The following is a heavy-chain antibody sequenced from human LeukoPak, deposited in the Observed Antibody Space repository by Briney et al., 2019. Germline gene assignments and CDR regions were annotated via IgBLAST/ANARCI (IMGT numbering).Heavy chain of an antibody. J-gene: IGHJ5*02. CDR1: GGTFSSYA. CDR3: ARSFGCSGGSCYSNWFDP. Sequence: SVKVSCKASGGTFSSYAISWVRQAPGQGLEWMGGIIPIFGTANYAQKFQGRVTITADKSTSTAYMELSSLRPEDTAVYYCARSFGCSGGSCYSNWFDPWGQGTLVTVSS. V-gene: IGHV1-69*06. CDR2: IIPIFGTA. D-gene: IGHD2-15*01.